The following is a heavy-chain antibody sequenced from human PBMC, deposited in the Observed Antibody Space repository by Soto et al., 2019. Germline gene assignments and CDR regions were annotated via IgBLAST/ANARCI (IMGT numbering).Heavy chain of an antibody. D-gene: IGHD2-15*01. CDR1: GGSFSGYY. CDR3: ARVPDICSGGSCYSSGHWFDP. Sequence: SETLFLTCAVYGGSFSGYYWSWIRQPPGKGLEWIGEINHSGSTNYNPSLKSRVTISVDTSKNQFSLKLSSVTAADTAVYYCARVPDICSGGSCYSSGHWFDPWGQGTLVTVSS. V-gene: IGHV4-34*01. J-gene: IGHJ5*02. CDR2: INHSGST.